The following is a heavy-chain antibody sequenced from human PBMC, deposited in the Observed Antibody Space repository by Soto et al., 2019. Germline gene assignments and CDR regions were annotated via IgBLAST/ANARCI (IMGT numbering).Heavy chain of an antibody. CDR2: VRGSGDDT. CDR1: GFTFSGYA. D-gene: IGHD5-12*01. CDR3: AKVVRAVDIDFDI. Sequence: EVQLLESGGGLVQPGGSLRLSCAASGFTFSGYAMNWIRQAPGKGLEWVSAVRGSGDDTWYADSVKGRFTISRDNSKNNLDRQMNSLRAEYTAVYYCAKVVRAVDIDFDIGGAGTMVTVSS. J-gene: IGHJ3*02. V-gene: IGHV3-23*01.